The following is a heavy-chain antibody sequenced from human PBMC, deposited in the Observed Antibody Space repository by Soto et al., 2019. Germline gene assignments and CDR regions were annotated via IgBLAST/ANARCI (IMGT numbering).Heavy chain of an antibody. Sequence: EVQLVESGGGLVQPGGSLRLSCAASGFTFSGYYMTWVRQSPGTGLEWVGNIKQDGSEKYYVDSLKGRFSISRDNAKKSLYLQMNSLRVEDTAVYYCARGRSDDYFDYWGQGTLVTVSS. V-gene: IGHV3-7*01. J-gene: IGHJ4*02. CDR3: ARGRSDDYFDY. CDR2: IKQDGSEK. CDR1: GFTFSGYY. D-gene: IGHD2-15*01.